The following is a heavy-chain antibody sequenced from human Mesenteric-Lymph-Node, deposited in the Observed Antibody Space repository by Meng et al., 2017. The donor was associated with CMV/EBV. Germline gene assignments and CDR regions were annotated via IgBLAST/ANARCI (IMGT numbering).Heavy chain of an antibody. CDR3: ARLDY. J-gene: IGHJ4*02. CDR1: GFTFSGHG. CDR2: IRYDGSKR. V-gene: IGHV3-30*02. Sequence: GRPLRPSCATSGFTFSGHGMDWGRRGPGKGMEWVAFIRYDGSKRNFAESVKGRFTISRDNSQNTLHLQMNSLRPDDAAVYDCARLDYWGQGTLVTVSS.